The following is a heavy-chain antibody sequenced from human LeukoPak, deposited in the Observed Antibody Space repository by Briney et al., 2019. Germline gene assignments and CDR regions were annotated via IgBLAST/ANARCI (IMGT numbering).Heavy chain of an antibody. CDR2: INNDGSST. CDR3: ATDSYVSGSYYRLFY. J-gene: IGHJ4*02. D-gene: IGHD3-10*01. CDR1: GFTFSNYW. V-gene: IGHV3-74*01. Sequence: PGGSLRLSCAASGFTFSNYWMHWVRQAPGKGLVWVSHINNDGSSTNYADSVKGRFTISRGNAKNTLYLQMNNLRAEDTAIYYCATDSYVSGSYYRLFYWGQGTLVTVSS.